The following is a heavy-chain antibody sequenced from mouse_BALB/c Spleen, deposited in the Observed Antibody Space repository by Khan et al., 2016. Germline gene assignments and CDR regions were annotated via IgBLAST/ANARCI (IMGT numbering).Heavy chain of an antibody. Sequence: QVQLKQSGAELVRPGSSVKISCKASDYAFSSYWMNWVKQRPGQGLEWIGQIYPGDGDTNYNGKFKGKATLTADKSSSTVYMQLSSLTSEDSAVXFWSRGILLRLFYAMDYWGQGTSVTVSS. J-gene: IGHJ4*01. CDR1: DYAFSSYW. CDR2: IYPGDGDT. D-gene: IGHD6-2*01. V-gene: IGHV1-80*01. CDR3: SRGILLRLFYAMDY.